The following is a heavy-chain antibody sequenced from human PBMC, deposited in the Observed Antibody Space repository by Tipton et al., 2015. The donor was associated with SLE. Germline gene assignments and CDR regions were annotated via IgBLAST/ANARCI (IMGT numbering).Heavy chain of an antibody. J-gene: IGHJ3*02. D-gene: IGHD1-26*01. CDR1: GFTFSSYA. CDR3: ATRSWGSADAFDI. CDR2: ISGSGGSI. V-gene: IGHV3-23*01. Sequence: SLRLSCAASGFTFSSYAMSWVRQAPGKGLEWVSAISGSGGSIYFPDSVKGRFTISRDNSKNTLYLQMNSLRAEDTAVYYCATRSWGSADAFDIWGQGTIVTVSS.